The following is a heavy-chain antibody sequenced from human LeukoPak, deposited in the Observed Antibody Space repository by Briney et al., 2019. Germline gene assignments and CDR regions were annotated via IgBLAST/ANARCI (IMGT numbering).Heavy chain of an antibody. V-gene: IGHV4-39*07. J-gene: IGHJ4*02. Sequence: SETLSLTCTVSGGSISSSSYYWGWIRQPPGKGLEWIGSIYYSGSTYYNPSLKSRVTISVDTSKNQSSLRLSSVTAADTAVYYCARVTGYMIEDYFDYWGQGTLVTVSS. CDR3: ARVTGYMIEDYFDY. CDR1: GGSISSSSYY. D-gene: IGHD3-22*01. CDR2: IYYSGST.